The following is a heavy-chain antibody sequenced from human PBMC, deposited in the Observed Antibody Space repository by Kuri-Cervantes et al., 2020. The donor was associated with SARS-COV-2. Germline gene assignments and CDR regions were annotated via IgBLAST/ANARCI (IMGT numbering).Heavy chain of an antibody. V-gene: IGHV4-38-2*01. D-gene: IGHD2-15*01. J-gene: IGHJ2*01. CDR2: IYHSGST. Sequence: SETLSLTCAVSGYSISSGYYWGWIRQPPGKGLEWIGSIYHSGSTYYNPSLKSRVTISVDTSKNQFSLKLSSVTAADTAVYYCASGQGYCSGGSCYGSYWYFDLWGRGTLVTVSS. CDR3: ASGQGYCSGGSCYGSYWYFDL. CDR1: GYSISSGYY.